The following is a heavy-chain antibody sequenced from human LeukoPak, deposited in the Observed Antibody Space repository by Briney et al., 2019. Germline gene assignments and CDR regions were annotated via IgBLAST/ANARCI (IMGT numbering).Heavy chain of an antibody. J-gene: IGHJ6*02. CDR2: INPNSGGT. D-gene: IGHD2-2*01. Sequence: ASVKVSCKASGYTFTGYYMHWVRQAPGQGREGMGWINPNSGGTNYSQKFQGGVTMTRDTSISTAYMELSRLRSDDTAVYYCASSAYCSSTSCYQDEYGMDVWGQGTTVTVSS. V-gene: IGHV1-2*02. CDR3: ASSAYCSSTSCYQDEYGMDV. CDR1: GYTFTGYY.